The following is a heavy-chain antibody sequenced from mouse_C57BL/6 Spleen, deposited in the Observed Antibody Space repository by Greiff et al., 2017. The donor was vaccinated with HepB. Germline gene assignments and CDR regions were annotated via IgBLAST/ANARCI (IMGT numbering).Heavy chain of an antibody. Sequence: EVMLVESGGGLVKPGGSLKLSCAASGFTFSDYGMHWVRQAPEKGLEWVAYISSGSSTIYYADTVKGRFTISRDNAKNTLFLQMTSLRSEDTAMYYCARLYYGNYEGVAYWGQGTLVTVSA. CDR2: ISSGSSTI. D-gene: IGHD2-1*01. V-gene: IGHV5-17*01. CDR3: ARLYYGNYEGVAY. J-gene: IGHJ3*01. CDR1: GFTFSDYG.